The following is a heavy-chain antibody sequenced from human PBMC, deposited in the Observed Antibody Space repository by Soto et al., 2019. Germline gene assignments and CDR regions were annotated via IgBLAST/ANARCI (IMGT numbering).Heavy chain of an antibody. J-gene: IGHJ6*02. CDR3: ARVGYHLWSRYHYYGMDV. Sequence: QVRLVQSGAEVKKPGSSVKVSCEASGGTFSSYAVTWVRQAPGQGLAWMGGIIPIVTTPNYAQKFQGRRTISADKSTTTSYMALSSLRSEDTGFYYCARVGYHLWSRYHYYGMDVWGQGNPVNVSS. CDR1: GGTFSSYA. D-gene: IGHD3-3*01. CDR2: IIPIVTTP. V-gene: IGHV1-69*06.